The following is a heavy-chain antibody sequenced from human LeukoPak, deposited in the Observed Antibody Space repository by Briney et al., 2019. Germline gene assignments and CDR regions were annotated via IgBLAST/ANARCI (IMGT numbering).Heavy chain of an antibody. Sequence: PGGSLRLSCAASGFTFSRYWMHWVRQAPGKGPVWVSRINGDGSSTTYADSVKGRFTISRDNSKNTLYLQMNSLRAEDTAVYYCAKDSVATVVTLFDYWGQGTLVTVSS. CDR3: AKDSVATVVTLFDY. CDR1: GFTFSRYW. D-gene: IGHD5-12*01. V-gene: IGHV3-74*01. CDR2: INGDGSST. J-gene: IGHJ4*02.